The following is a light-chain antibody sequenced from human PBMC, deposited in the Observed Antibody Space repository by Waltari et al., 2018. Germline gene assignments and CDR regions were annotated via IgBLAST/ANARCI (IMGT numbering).Light chain of an antibody. V-gene: IGLV2-8*01. CDR2: EVS. CDR1: SSDVGGYNY. Sequence: QSALTQPPSASGSPGQSVAISCTGTSSDVGGYNYVSWYQQHPGKAPKLIIYEVSKRPSGVHDRFSGSKSGNTASLTVSGLQADDEADFYCSSYAGSNDPVVFGGGTKLTVL. J-gene: IGLJ2*01. CDR3: SSYAGSNDPVV.